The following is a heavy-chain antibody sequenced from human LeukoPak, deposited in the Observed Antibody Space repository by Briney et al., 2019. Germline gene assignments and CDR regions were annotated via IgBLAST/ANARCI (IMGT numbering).Heavy chain of an antibody. CDR1: GDSISSDY. CDR2: IYYTGST. J-gene: IGHJ3*02. Sequence: SETLSLTCAVSGDSISSDYWSWVRQPPGKGLEWIGYIYYTGSTNYNPSLKSRVTISVDTSKNHFSLKLSSVTAADTAVYYCATWSGRYSSDAFDIWGQGTMVTVSS. V-gene: IGHV4-59*08. CDR3: ATWSGRYSSDAFDI. D-gene: IGHD1-26*01.